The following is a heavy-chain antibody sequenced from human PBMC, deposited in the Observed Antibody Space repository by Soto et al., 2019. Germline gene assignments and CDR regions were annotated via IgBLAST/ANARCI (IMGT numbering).Heavy chain of an antibody. V-gene: IGHV4-4*07. D-gene: IGHD6-25*01. CDR3: AREGSSGFGIDV. CDR2: IYTSGTT. J-gene: IGHJ6*02. CDR1: GGSIRSYY. Sequence: QVQLQQSGPGLVKPSETLSLTCTVSGGSIRSYYWSWIRQPAGKALEWIGRIYTSGTTNYNPSLKSRVTIFPDPSKNPFSLDLSSVTDADTAVYSCAREGSSGFGIDVWGQGTTVTVSS.